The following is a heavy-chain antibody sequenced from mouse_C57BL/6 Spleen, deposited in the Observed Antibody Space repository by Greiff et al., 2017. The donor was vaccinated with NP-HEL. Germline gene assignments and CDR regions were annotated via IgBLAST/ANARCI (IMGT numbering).Heavy chain of an antibody. D-gene: IGHD2-1*01. CDR3: AQRGNYVSWFAY. CDR1: GYAFSSYW. V-gene: IGHV1-80*01. J-gene: IGHJ3*01. Sequence: VQGVESGAELVKPGASVKISCKASGYAFSSYWMNWVKQRPGKGLEWIGQIYPGDGDTNYNGKFKGKATLTADKSSSTAYMQLSSLTSEDSAVYFCAQRGNYVSWFAYWGQGTLVTVSA. CDR2: IYPGDGDT.